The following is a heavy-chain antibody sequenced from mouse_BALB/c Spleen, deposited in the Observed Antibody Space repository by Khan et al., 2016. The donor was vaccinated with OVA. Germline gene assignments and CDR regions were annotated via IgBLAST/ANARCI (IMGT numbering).Heavy chain of an antibody. V-gene: IGHV2-6-4*01. J-gene: IGHJ4*01. CDR3: ARAYYRYDGYYAMDY. Sequence: VELVESGPGLVAPSQSLSITCTVSGFSLSRYNIHWVRQPPGTGLEWLGMIWGGGGTDYNSTLKSRLSIRKDNSKTQVFLKMNSLQTDDTAMYFCARAYYRYDGYYAMDYWGQGTSVTVSS. CDR2: IWGGGGT. D-gene: IGHD2-14*01. CDR1: GFSLSRYN.